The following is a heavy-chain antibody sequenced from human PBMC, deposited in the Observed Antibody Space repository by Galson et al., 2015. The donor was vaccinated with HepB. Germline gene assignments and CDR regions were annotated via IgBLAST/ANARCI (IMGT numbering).Heavy chain of an antibody. CDR3: ARDRGWAAPEEY. V-gene: IGHV3-30*04. CDR1: GFTFSSYA. CDR2: ISYDGSNK. D-gene: IGHD3-10*01. J-gene: IGHJ4*02. Sequence: SLRLSCAASGFTFSSYAMHWVRQAPGKGLEWVAVISYDGSNKYYADSVKGRFTISRDNSKNTLYLQMNSLRAEDTAVYYCARDRGWAAPEEYWGQGTLVTVSS.